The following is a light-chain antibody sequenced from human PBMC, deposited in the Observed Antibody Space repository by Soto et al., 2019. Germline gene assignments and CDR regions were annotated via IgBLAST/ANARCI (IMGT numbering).Light chain of an antibody. Sequence: EVVITQSPATLSVSPGDRATLSCRASQSVSIHLAWYQQKPGQAPRLLIYDTSTRATGVPARFSGTGSGTEFTLTISSLQSEDFADYYCQQYNDWPPYTFGQGTK. CDR2: DTS. J-gene: IGKJ2*01. V-gene: IGKV3-15*01. CDR3: QQYNDWPPYT. CDR1: QSVSIH.